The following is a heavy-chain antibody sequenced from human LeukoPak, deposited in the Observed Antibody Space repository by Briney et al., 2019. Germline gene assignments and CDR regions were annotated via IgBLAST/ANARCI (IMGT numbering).Heavy chain of an antibody. CDR3: AKGPVDYGDSTQTDYFDY. D-gene: IGHD4-17*01. V-gene: IGHV4-39*07. J-gene: IGHJ4*02. CDR1: GGSISSSSYY. CDR2: IYYSGST. Sequence: SETLSLTCTVSGGSISSSSYYWGWIRQPPGKGLEWIGGIYYSGSTYYNPSLKSRVTISVDTSKNQFSLKLSSVTAADTAVYYCAKGPVDYGDSTQTDYFDYWGQGTLVTVSS.